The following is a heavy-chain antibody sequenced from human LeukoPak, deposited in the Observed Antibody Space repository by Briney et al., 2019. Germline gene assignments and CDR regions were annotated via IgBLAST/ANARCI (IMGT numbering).Heavy chain of an antibody. J-gene: IGHJ4*02. CDR1: GGSISSSSYY. CDR3: ARLLWGDYVQFDY. CDR2: IYYSGST. D-gene: IGHD4-17*01. Sequence: SETLSLTCTASGGSISSSSYYWGWIRQPPGKGLEWIGSIYYSGSTYYNPSLKSRVTISVDTSKNQFSLKLSSVTAADTAVYYCARLLWGDYVQFDYWGQGTLVTVSS. V-gene: IGHV4-39*01.